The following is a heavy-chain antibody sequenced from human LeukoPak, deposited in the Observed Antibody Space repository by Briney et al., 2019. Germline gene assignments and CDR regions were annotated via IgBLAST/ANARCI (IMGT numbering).Heavy chain of an antibody. CDR2: ISSGSSYI. CDR3: ASRNQYCGGDCFWAFDI. J-gene: IGHJ3*02. Sequence: PGGSLRLSCAASGFTFSSYSMNWVRQAPGKGLEWVSSISSGSSYIYYADSVRGRFTISRNNAKNSLYLQMTSLRAEDTAVYYCASRNQYCGGDCFWAFDIWGRGTMVTVSS. CDR1: GFTFSSYS. V-gene: IGHV3-21*01. D-gene: IGHD2-21*02.